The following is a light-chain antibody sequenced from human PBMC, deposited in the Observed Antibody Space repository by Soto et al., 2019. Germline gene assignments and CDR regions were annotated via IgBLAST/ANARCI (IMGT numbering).Light chain of an antibody. J-gene: IGKJ3*01. CDR3: QHYYSTPVT. CDR1: QSVLYSSNNKNY. CDR2: WAS. V-gene: IGKV4-1*01. Sequence: DIVMTQSPDSLAVSLGERATINCKSSQSVLYSSNNKNYLAWYQQKPGQPPKLLIYWASTRESGVPARFSGSGSGTDFTLTISSLQAEDVAVYYCQHYYSTPVTFGPGTKVDIK.